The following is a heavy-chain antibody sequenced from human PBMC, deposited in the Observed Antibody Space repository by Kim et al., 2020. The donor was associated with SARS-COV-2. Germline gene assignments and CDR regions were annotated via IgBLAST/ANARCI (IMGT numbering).Heavy chain of an antibody. D-gene: IGHD4-17*01. CDR2: ISGSGGST. CDR1: GFTFSSYA. CDR3: AKVVDTVTTGPHGYYGMDV. J-gene: IGHJ6*02. V-gene: IGHV3-23*01. Sequence: GGSLRLSCAASGFTFSSYAMSWVRQAPGKGLEWVSAISGSGGSTYYADSVKGRFTISRDNSKNTLYLQLNSRRAEDTAVYYCAKVVDTVTTGPHGYYGMDVWGQGTTVTVSS.